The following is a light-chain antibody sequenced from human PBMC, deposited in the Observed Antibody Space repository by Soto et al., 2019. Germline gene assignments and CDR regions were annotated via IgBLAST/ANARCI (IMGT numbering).Light chain of an antibody. CDR2: DVS. Sequence: VLTQPASVSGSPGQSITISCTGTTSDVGAYNHVSWYQHHPGRAPKLMIYDVSNRPSGVSNRFSGSKSGNTASLTISGLQAEDEADYYCLSYTTSTTYVFGTGTKVTVL. J-gene: IGLJ1*01. CDR1: TSDVGAYNH. CDR3: LSYTTSTTYV. V-gene: IGLV2-14*03.